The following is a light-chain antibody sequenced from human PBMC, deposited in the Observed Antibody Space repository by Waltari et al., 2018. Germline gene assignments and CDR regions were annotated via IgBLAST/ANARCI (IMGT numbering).Light chain of an antibody. CDR3: SSYTSSSTLPYV. V-gene: IGLV2-14*03. CDR1: SSDVGGYNY. Sequence: QSALTQPASVSGSPGQSITISCTGTSSDVGGYNYVYWYQQHPGKAPKLMIYDVSNRPPGVSNRFSGSKSGNTASLTIAGLQAEDEADYYCSSYTSSSTLPYVFGSGTKVTVL. CDR2: DVS. J-gene: IGLJ6*01.